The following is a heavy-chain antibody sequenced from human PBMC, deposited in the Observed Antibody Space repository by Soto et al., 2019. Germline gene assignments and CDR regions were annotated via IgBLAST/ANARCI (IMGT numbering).Heavy chain of an antibody. V-gene: IGHV4-34*01. J-gene: IGHJ4*02. CDR1: GGSFSGYY. CDR3: ASFGGSIRYFDY. Sequence: QVQLQQWGAGLLKPSETLSLTCAVYGGSFSGYYWSWIRQPPGKGLEWIGEINHSGSTNYNPSLKSRVTLSVDTSKNQFSLKLSSVTAADTAVYYCASFGGSIRYFDYWGQGTLVTVSS. D-gene: IGHD1-26*01. CDR2: INHSGST.